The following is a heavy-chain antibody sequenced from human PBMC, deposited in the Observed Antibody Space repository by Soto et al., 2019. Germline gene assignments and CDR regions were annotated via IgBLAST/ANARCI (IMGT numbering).Heavy chain of an antibody. CDR1: GGSISSYY. CDR3: ARDGRDYYDSSGYQYYYYGMDV. V-gene: IGHV4-4*07. J-gene: IGHJ6*02. Sequence: PSETLSLTCTVSGGSISSYYWSWIRQPAGKGLEWIARIYTSGSTNYNPSLKSRVTMSVDTSKNQFSLKLSSVTAADTAVYYCARDGRDYYDSSGYQYYYYGMDVWGQGTTVTVSS. D-gene: IGHD3-22*01. CDR2: IYTSGST.